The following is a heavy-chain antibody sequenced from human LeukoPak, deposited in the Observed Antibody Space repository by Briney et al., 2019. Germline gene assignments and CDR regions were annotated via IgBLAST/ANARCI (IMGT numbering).Heavy chain of an antibody. Sequence: GGSLRLSCAACGFTFSSYGMHWVRQGPGKGLEWVAVIWYDGTNKYYADSVKGRFTISRDNSKNTLYLQMNSLSAEDTAVYYCARRDGYDFDYWGQGTLVTVSS. CDR1: GFTFSSYG. CDR3: ARRDGYDFDY. V-gene: IGHV3-33*01. CDR2: IWYDGTNK. J-gene: IGHJ4*02. D-gene: IGHD5-24*01.